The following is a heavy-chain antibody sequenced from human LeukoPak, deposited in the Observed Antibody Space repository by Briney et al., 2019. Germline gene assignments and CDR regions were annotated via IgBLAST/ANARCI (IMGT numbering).Heavy chain of an antibody. CDR1: GGSFSGYY. J-gene: IGHJ3*02. V-gene: IGHV4-34*01. CDR2: INHSGST. D-gene: IGHD6-19*01. CDR3: ARGGIAVAGLTGDAFDI. Sequence: PSETLSLTCGAYGGSFSGYYWSWIRQPPGKGLEWIGEINHSGSTNYNPSLKSRVIISVDTSKNQFSLKLTSVTAADMAVYYCARGGIAVAGLTGDAFDIWGQGTMVTVSS.